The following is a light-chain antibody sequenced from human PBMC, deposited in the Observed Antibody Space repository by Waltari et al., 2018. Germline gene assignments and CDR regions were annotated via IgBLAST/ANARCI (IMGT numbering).Light chain of an antibody. CDR1: SSNIGAGYD. CDR2: GNS. J-gene: IGLJ2*01. CDR3: QSYDSSLEKV. Sequence: QSVLTQPPSVSGAPGQRVTISCTGSSSNIGAGYDVHWYQQLPGTAPKLLIYGNSNRPSGVPARFPGSKSGTSASLAITGLQAEDEADYYCQSYDSSLEKVFGGGTKLTVL. V-gene: IGLV1-40*01.